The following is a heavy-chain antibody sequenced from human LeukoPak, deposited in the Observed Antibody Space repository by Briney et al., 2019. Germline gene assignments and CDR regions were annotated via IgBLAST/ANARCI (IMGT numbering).Heavy chain of an antibody. J-gene: IGHJ4*02. CDR1: GGSISTSGYY. CDR3: ARDYRMTMLVD. CDR2: IYHSGST. D-gene: IGHD3-22*01. V-gene: IGHV4-39*07. Sequence: NPSETLSLTCTVSGGSISTSGYYWGWIRQPPGKGLEWIGNIYHSGSTYYNPSLKSRVSISVDTSKNHFSPDLSSVTAADSAIYYCARDYRMTMLVDWGQGTLVTVSS.